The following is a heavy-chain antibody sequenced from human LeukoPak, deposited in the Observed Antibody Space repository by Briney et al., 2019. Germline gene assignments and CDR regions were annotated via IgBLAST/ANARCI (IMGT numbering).Heavy chain of an antibody. J-gene: IGHJ6*02. V-gene: IGHV4-59*08. CDR3: TRHNVVAVIGHGMAV. D-gene: IGHD2-15*01. CDR2: ISQNGYT. CDR1: GASIGSYY. Sequence: SETLSLTCTVSGASIGSYYWSWIRQPPGKGLEWIGYISQNGYTKYTPSLKSRVTISRDTSENQFSLILSSVTAADTAVYYCTRHNVVAVIGHGMAVWGQGTTVTVSS.